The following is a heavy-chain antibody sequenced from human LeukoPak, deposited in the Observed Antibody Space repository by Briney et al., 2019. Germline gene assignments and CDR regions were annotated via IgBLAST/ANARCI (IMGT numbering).Heavy chain of an antibody. V-gene: IGHV1-2*06. D-gene: IGHD5-24*01. J-gene: IGHJ4*02. CDR3: ARDQDGYNDY. CDR2: IDPNSGDT. CDR1: GYTFTGYY. Sequence: GASVKVSCKASGYTFTGYYMHWVRQAPGQGLEWIGRIDPNSGDTNFAQKFQGRVTMTRDTSITTAYMELSRLRSDDTAVYYCARDQDGYNDYWGQGTLVTVSS.